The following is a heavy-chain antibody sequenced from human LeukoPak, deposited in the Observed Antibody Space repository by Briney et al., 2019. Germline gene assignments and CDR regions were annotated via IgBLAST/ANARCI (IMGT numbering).Heavy chain of an antibody. Sequence: GGSLRLSCAASGFTFSSYGMHWVRQAPDKGLEWVAVISYDGSNKYYADSVKGRFTISRDNSKNTLYLQMNSLRAEDTAVYYCAKSSKWLVLDYWGQGTLVTVSS. CDR3: AKSSKWLVLDY. D-gene: IGHD6-19*01. CDR2: ISYDGSNK. J-gene: IGHJ4*02. CDR1: GFTFSSYG. V-gene: IGHV3-30*18.